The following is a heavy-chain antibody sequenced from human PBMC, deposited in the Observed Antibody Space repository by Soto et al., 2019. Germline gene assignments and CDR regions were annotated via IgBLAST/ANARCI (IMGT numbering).Heavy chain of an antibody. CDR2: INPKNGDT. D-gene: IGHD2-2*01. V-gene: IGHV1-2*02. CDR3: ASEAGGSNIAAGLLDP. J-gene: IGHJ5*02. Sequence: QVQVVQSGAEVKKPGASVKVSCKTSGYFFNDYHMHWVRKAPGQGLEWMGWINPKNGDTNYAQKFTDRVTMTRDTSISTVYIELSRLTSDDTAVYYCASEAGGSNIAAGLLDPWGQGTLVTVSS. CDR1: GYFFNDYH.